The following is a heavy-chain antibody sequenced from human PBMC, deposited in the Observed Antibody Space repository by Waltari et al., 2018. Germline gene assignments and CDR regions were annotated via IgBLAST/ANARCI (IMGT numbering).Heavy chain of an antibody. J-gene: IGHJ5*02. CDR1: GFTFDDYA. D-gene: IGHD5-12*01. Sequence: QLVESGGGLVQPCRSLRLSCAASGFTFDDYALHWVRQAPGKVFGVVAGISWMGDCVGYAGSVKGRFTVSRDNAKNSLYLQMNSLRIDDTAFYYCARANSASEILHWFDPWGQGTLVTVSS. CDR3: ARANSASEILHWFDP. V-gene: IGHV3-9*01. CDR2: ISWMGDCV.